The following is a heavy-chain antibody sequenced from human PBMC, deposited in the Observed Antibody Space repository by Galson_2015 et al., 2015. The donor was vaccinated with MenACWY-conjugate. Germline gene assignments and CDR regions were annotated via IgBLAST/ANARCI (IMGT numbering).Heavy chain of an antibody. CDR2: IKQDGSEE. D-gene: IGHD3-9*01. CDR1: GFAINDYW. J-gene: IGHJ5*02. Sequence: SLRLSCASSGFAINDYWMSWVRHAPGKGLEWVANIKQDGSEENYVDSVKGRFTISRDNAKNSLYLEVNSLRAEDTAVYYCARGRITIGPWGQGTLVTVSS. V-gene: IGHV3-7*03. CDR3: ARGRITIGP.